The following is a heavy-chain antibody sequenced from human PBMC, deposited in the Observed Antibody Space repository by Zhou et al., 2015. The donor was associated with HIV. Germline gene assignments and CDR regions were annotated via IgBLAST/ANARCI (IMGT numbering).Heavy chain of an antibody. CDR3: ARDRGGATRPGWRYFDV. CDR1: GGTFGSNA. J-gene: IGHJ2*01. CDR2: IVPLFTTT. V-gene: IGHV1-69*18. D-gene: IGHD3-16*01. Sequence: QVQLVQSGAEVKKPGSSVKVSCKASGGTFGSNAITWVRQAPGRGLEWVGRIVPLFTTTTYAERFPGRVAITADESTTTAYMELSSLRPEDTAMYYCARDRGGATRPGWRYFDVWGRGTLVTVSP.